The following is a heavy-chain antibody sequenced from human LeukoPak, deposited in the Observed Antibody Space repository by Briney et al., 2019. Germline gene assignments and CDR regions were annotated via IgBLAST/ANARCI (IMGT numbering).Heavy chain of an antibody. J-gene: IGHJ6*03. CDR2: ISSSSSYI. D-gene: IGHD3-9*01. CDR3: ARDSPITIFNYYYMDV. CDR1: GFTFSSYS. V-gene: IGHV3-21*01. Sequence: PGGSLRLSCAASGFTFSSYSMNWVRQAPGKGLEWVSSISSSSSYIYYADSVKGRFTISRDNAKNSLYLQMNSLRVEDTALYYCARDSPITIFNYYYMDVWGKGTTVTVSS.